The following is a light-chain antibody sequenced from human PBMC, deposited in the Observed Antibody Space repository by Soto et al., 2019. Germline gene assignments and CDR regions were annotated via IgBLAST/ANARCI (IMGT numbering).Light chain of an antibody. CDR1: QSVSGSY. Sequence: EIVLTQSPGTLSLSPGERATLSCRASQSVSGSYLGWYQQKPGQAPRLLIYDASRRATGITDRFSGSGPGTDFTLTISRLEPEDSAVYSCQQYGYSPGTFGQGTKVEIK. J-gene: IGKJ1*01. V-gene: IGKV3-20*01. CDR2: DAS. CDR3: QQYGYSPGT.